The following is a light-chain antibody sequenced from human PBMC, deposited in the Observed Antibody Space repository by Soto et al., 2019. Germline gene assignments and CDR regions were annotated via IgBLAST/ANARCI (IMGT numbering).Light chain of an antibody. CDR1: QSISGW. CDR2: DVS. V-gene: IGKV1-5*01. CDR3: QQYDIDWT. J-gene: IGKJ1*01. Sequence: DIQMTQSPSALSASVGDRVTITCRASQSISGWLAWYQQKPGKAPKLLIYDVSSLQNGVPSRFSGSGSGTEFTLTISSLQPDEFATYYCQQYDIDWTFGQGTKVEIK.